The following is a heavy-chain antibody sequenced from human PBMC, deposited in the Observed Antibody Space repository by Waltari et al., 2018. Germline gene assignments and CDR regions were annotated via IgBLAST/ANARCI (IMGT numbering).Heavy chain of an antibody. CDR2: ISGSGGST. J-gene: IGHJ4*02. Sequence: EVQLLESGGGLVQPGRSLRLSCGASVFTFRDYAMTWVRQAPGKGLEWVAGISGSGGSTYYADSVRGRFTIARDNSQNTLYLQMNSLRAEDAALYYCAKDADNDNYGLFDYWGQGTLVTVSS. D-gene: IGHD4-17*01. V-gene: IGHV3-23*01. CDR1: VFTFRDYA. CDR3: AKDADNDNYGLFDY.